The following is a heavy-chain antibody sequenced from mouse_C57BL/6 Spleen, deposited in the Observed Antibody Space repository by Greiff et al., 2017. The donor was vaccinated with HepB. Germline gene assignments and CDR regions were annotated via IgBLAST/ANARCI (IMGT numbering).Heavy chain of an antibody. D-gene: IGHD3-2*02. CDR2: IHPNSGST. CDR1: GYTFTSYW. J-gene: IGHJ3*01. V-gene: IGHV1-64*01. CDR3: ARSKTAQARGFAY. Sequence: QVQLQQPGAELVKPGASVKLSCKASGYTFTSYWMHWVKQRPGQGLEWIGMIHPNSGSTNYNEKFKSKATLTVDKSSSTAYMQLSRLTSEDSAVYYCARSKTAQARGFAYWGQGTLVTVSA.